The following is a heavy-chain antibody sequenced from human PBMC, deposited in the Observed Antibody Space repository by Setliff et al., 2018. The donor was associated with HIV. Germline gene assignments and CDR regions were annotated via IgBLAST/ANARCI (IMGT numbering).Heavy chain of an antibody. CDR3: VTSSSWSSRLNF. CDR2: INHSGKT. J-gene: IGHJ4*02. Sequence: LSLTCTVSGGSASNSRYYWTWIRQPPGEGLEWIGEINHSGKTNYNPSLKSRVTISVDTSKNQFSLKVTSVTAADTAVYYCVTSSSWSSRLNFWGQGMLVTVSS. CDR1: GGSASNSRYY. V-gene: IGHV4-39*07. D-gene: IGHD6-13*01.